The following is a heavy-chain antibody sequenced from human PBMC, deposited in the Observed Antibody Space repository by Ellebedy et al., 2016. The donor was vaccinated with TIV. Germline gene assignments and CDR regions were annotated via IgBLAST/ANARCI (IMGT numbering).Heavy chain of an antibody. CDR3: ARENSSSSNGAHVY. CDR2: INPSGGRI. D-gene: IGHD6-6*01. Sequence: ASVKVSCXASGYTFSNYYIHWVRQAPGQGLEWMGLINPSGGRISYAQNFQGRVTMTRATSTSTVYMELRSLRSEDTAVYYCARENSSSSNGAHVYWGQGTLVTVSS. CDR1: GYTFSNYY. J-gene: IGHJ4*02. V-gene: IGHV1-46*01.